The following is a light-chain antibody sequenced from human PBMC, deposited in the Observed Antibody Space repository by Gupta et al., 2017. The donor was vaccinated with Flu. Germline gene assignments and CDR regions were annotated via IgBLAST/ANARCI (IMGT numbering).Light chain of an antibody. CDR2: EVT. CDR1: SSDIGVYNY. V-gene: IGLV2-8*01. CDR3: SSYAGRNNYV. J-gene: IGLJ1*01. Sequence: ITTACTGTSSDIGVYNYVSWFQQHPGKAPKLMIFEVTKRPAGVPGRFSGSKSGNTASLTVSGLQAEDEADYYCSSYAGRNNYVFGTGTKVTVL.